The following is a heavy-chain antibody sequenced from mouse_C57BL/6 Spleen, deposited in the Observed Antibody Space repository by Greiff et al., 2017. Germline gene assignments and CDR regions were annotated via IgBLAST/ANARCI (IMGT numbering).Heavy chain of an antibody. CDR3: ARGDYFYAMDY. J-gene: IGHJ4*01. Sequence: EVQGVESGPGMVKPSQSLSLTCTVTGYSITSGYDWHWIRHFPGNKLEWMGYISYSGSTNYNPSLKSRISITHDTSKNHFFLKLNSGTTEDTATYYCARGDYFYAMDYWGQGTSVTVSS. V-gene: IGHV3-1*01. CDR1: GYSITSGYD. CDR2: ISYSGST. D-gene: IGHD1-1*01.